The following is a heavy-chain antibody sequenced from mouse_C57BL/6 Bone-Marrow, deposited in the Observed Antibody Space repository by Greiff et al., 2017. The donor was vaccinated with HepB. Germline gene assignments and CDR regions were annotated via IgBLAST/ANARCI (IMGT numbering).Heavy chain of an antibody. D-gene: IGHD2-4*01. Sequence: EVQLVESGGDLVKPGGSLKLSCAASGFTFSSYGMSWVRQTPDKRLEWVATISSGGSYTYYPDSVKVRFTISRDNAKNTLYLQMSSLKSEDTAMYYCARQGATMITTAWFAYWGQGTLVTVSA. V-gene: IGHV5-6*01. CDR1: GFTFSSYG. CDR3: ARQGATMITTAWFAY. CDR2: ISSGGSYT. J-gene: IGHJ3*01.